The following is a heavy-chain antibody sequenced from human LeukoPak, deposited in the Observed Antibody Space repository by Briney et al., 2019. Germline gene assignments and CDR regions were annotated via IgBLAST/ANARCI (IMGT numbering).Heavy chain of an antibody. V-gene: IGHV3-23*01. CDR3: AKGTIFGVVIIGYFDY. CDR2: ISGSGGST. CDR1: GFTFSSYA. D-gene: IGHD3-3*01. J-gene: IGHJ4*02. Sequence: GGSLRLSCAASGFTFSSYAMSWVRRAPGKGLEWVSAISGSGGSTYYADSVKGRFTISRDNSKNTLYLQMNSLRAEDTAVYYCAKGTIFGVVIIGYFDYWGQGTLITVSS.